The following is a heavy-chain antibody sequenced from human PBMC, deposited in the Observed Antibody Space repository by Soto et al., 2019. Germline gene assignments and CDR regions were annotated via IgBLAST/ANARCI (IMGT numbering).Heavy chain of an antibody. CDR2: IRGNGDPP. CDR1: GFTFSSYA. Sequence: GGSLRLSCSASGFTFSSYAMHWVRQAPGKGLEYVSGIRGNGDPPFYADSVKGRFTISRDNSKNTLYLQMSSLGADDTAVYYCVKSRGGNNFDFFDWGQGALVTVSS. CDR3: VKSRGGNNFDFFD. D-gene: IGHD5-12*01. J-gene: IGHJ4*02. V-gene: IGHV3-64D*06.